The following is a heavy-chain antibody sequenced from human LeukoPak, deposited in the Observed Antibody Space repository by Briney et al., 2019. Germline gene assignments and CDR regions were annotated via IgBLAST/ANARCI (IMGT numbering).Heavy chain of an antibody. J-gene: IGHJ2*01. V-gene: IGHV1-24*01. D-gene: IGHD3-10*01. CDR1: GYTLTELS. CDR3: ATQEGYGSGLYWYFDL. Sequence: ASVKVSCKVSGYTLTELSMHWVRQAPGKGLEWMGGFDPEDGETIYAQKFQGRVTMTEDTSTDTAYMELSSLRSEDTAVYYCATQEGYGSGLYWYFDLWGRGTLVTVSS. CDR2: FDPEDGET.